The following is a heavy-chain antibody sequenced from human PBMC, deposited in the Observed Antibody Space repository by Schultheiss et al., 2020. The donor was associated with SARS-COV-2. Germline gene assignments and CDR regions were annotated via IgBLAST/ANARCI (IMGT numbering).Heavy chain of an antibody. CDR2: IYHSGST. Sequence: SETLSLTCAVSGGSISSGGYSWSWIRQPPGKGLEWIGYIYHSGSTYYNPSLKSRVTISVDRSKNQFSLKLSSVTAADTAVYYCASHSGSIEVPDYWGQGTLVTVSS. CDR1: GGSISSGGYS. V-gene: IGHV4-30-2*01. CDR3: ASHSGSIEVPDY. J-gene: IGHJ4*02. D-gene: IGHD3-10*01.